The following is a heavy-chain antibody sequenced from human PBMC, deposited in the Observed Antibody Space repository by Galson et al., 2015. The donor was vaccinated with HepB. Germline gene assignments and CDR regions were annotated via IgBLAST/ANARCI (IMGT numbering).Heavy chain of an antibody. J-gene: IGHJ5*02. CDR3: ALGVTGTGGTPRFDP. CDR2: IIPIFGTA. CDR1: GGTFSSYA. V-gene: IGHV1-69*06. Sequence: SVKVSCKASGGTFSSYAVSWVRQAPGQGLEWMGRIIPIFGTANYAQKFQGRVTITADKSTSTAYMELSSLRSEDTAVYYCALGVTGTGGTPRFDPWGQGTLVTVSS. D-gene: IGHD1-20*01.